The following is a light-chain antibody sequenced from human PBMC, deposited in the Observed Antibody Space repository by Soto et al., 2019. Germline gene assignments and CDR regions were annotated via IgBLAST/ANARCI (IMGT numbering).Light chain of an antibody. Sequence: EIVLTQSPRTLSLSPAERASLSSRASQSVTSNYLIWYQQKPSQAPRPLIYDASNRATGIPDRFSGSGSGTDSSLPISRLVPEDFAVYYCQQYGSSPFTFGQGTKLEIK. V-gene: IGKV3-20*01. CDR3: QQYGSSPFT. J-gene: IGKJ2*01. CDR2: DAS. CDR1: QSVTSNY.